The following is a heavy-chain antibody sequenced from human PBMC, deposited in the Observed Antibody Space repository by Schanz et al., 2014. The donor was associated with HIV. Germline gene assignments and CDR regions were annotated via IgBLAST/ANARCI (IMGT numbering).Heavy chain of an antibody. D-gene: IGHD3-10*01. CDR2: IYYSGST. J-gene: IGHJ4*02. Sequence: QVQLQESGPGLVKPSQTLSLTCTVSGGSISSGGYYWSWIRQYPGKGLEWFGYIYYSGSTYYNPTHKRRVSISENPSKTRVSLKLTFVPAADTAVFYCARHQRGSYLEALDYWGQGTLVTVSS. CDR3: ARHQRGSYLEALDY. CDR1: GGSISSGGYY. V-gene: IGHV4-31*03.